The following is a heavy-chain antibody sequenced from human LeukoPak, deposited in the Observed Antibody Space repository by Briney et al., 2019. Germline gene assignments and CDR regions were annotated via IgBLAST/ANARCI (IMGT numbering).Heavy chain of an antibody. CDR2: INHSGST. CDR3: ARLRYFDWLFRYYYGMDV. V-gene: IGHV4-34*01. Sequence: SETLSLTCAVYGGSFSGYYWSWLRQPPGKGLEWIGEINHSGSTNYNPSLKSRVTISVDTSKNQFSLKLSSVTAADTAVYYCARLRYFDWLFRYYYGMDVWGQGTTVTVSS. D-gene: IGHD3-9*01. J-gene: IGHJ6*02. CDR1: GGSFSGYY.